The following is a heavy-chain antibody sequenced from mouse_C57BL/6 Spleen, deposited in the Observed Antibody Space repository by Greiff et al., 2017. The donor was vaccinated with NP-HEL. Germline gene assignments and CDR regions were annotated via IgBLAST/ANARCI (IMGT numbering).Heavy chain of an antibody. CDR2: INPSTGGT. CDR3: ARSSKYYAMDY. V-gene: IGHV1-43*01. Sequence: VQLKQSGPELVKPGASVKISCKASGYSFTGYYMHWVKQSSEKSLEWIGEINPSTGGTSYNQKFKGKATLTVDKSSSTAYMQLKSLTSEDSAVYYCARSSKYYAMDYWGQGTSVTVSS. J-gene: IGHJ4*01. D-gene: IGHD2-5*01. CDR1: GYSFTGYY.